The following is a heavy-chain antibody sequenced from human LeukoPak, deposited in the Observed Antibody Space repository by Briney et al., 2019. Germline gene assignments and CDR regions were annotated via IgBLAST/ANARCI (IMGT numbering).Heavy chain of an antibody. Sequence: GGSLRLSCAASGFTFSSYGMHWVRQAPGKGLEWVAFIRYDGSNKYYADSVKGRFTISRDNSKNSMYLQMNSLRAEDTAVYYCAKLGPRIVGVGSLDYWGQGTLVTVSS. D-gene: IGHD1-26*01. J-gene: IGHJ4*02. CDR1: GFTFSSYG. V-gene: IGHV3-30*02. CDR3: AKLGPRIVGVGSLDY. CDR2: IRYDGSNK.